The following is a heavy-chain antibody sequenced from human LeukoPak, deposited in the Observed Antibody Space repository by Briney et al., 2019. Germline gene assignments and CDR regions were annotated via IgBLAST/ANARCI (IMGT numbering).Heavy chain of an antibody. J-gene: IGHJ6*03. CDR3: AKVVSSMSYYYFMDV. V-gene: IGHV3-21*01. CDR1: GFTFSSYS. Sequence: GGSLRLSCAASGFTFSSYSMNWVRQAPGKGLEWVSPISSSSTYIFYAVSVKGRFTISRDNAKNTLYLQMNSLRAEDTAVYYCAKVVSSMSYYYFMDVWGKGTTVTVSS. CDR2: ISSSSTYI. D-gene: IGHD3/OR15-3a*01.